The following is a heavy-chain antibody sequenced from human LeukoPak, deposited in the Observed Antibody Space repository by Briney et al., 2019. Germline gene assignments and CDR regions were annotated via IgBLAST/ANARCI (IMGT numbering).Heavy chain of an antibody. V-gene: IGHV3-11*04. Sequence: GGSLRLSCAATGFTFSDYYMSWIRQAPGKGLEWVSYISSSGSTIYYADSVKGRFTISRDNAKNSLYLQMNSLRAEDTAVYYCARSDYGDYSPVDYWGQGTLVTVSS. J-gene: IGHJ4*02. CDR2: ISSSGSTI. CDR3: ARSDYGDYSPVDY. D-gene: IGHD4-17*01. CDR1: GFTFSDYY.